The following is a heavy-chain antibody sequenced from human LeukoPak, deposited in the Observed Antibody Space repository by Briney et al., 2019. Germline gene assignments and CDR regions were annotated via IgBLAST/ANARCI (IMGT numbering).Heavy chain of an antibody. CDR1: GFTFSSYR. CDR3: ARDLSKRMVRGGWFDP. V-gene: IGHV3-7*01. D-gene: IGHD3-10*01. Sequence: GGSLRLCCAAAGFTFSSYRMSWVRQAPGKGLELVANIKQDGSEKYYVDSVKGRFTISRDNAKNSLYLQMNSLRAEDTAVYYCARDLSKRMVRGGWFDPWGQGTLVTVSS. CDR2: IKQDGSEK. J-gene: IGHJ5*02.